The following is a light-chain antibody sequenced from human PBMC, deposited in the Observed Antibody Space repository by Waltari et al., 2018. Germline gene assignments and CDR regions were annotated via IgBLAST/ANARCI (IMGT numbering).Light chain of an antibody. CDR2: WTS. Sequence: DIVMTQYPDSLTVSLGERPTINCKCSQKFWSNSNNKNYLNWYQQKPGQPPKLLIYWTSTRESGVPDRFSGSGSVTDFTLTISSLQAEDVAVYYCQQYFDSHAVAFGGGTKVEIK. CDR3: QQYFDSHAVA. CDR1: QKFWSNSNNKNY. J-gene: IGKJ4*01. V-gene: IGKV4-1*01.